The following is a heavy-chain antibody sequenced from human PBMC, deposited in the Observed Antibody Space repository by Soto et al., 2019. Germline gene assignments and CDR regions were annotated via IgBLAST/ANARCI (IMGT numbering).Heavy chain of an antibody. J-gene: IGHJ4*02. Sequence: GGSLRLSCAASGFTFSSYGMHWVRQAPGKGLEWVAVIWYDGSNKYYADSVKGRFTISRDNSKNTLYLQMNSLRAEDTAVYYCARAPTNDYIWGSYRYYFDYWGQGTLVTVSS. D-gene: IGHD3-16*02. CDR2: IWYDGSNK. CDR1: GFTFSSYG. V-gene: IGHV3-33*01. CDR3: ARAPTNDYIWGSYRYYFDY.